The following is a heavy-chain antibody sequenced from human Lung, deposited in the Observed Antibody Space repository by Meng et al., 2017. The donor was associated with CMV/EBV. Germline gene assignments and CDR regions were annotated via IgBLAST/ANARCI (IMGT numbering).Heavy chain of an antibody. J-gene: IGHJ5*02. CDR1: GFTFSNYA. Sequence: GGSLRLTCAASGFTFSNYAMTWVRQAPGKGLQWVSSISGSDDTTFYADSVKGRFAISRDDSKSTLFLQMNNLRAGDTAIYYCARASSRWLAGACSNWFDPWGQGTLVTVSS. V-gene: IGHV3-23*01. CDR2: ISGSDDTT. D-gene: IGHD6-19*01. CDR3: ARASSRWLAGACSNWFDP.